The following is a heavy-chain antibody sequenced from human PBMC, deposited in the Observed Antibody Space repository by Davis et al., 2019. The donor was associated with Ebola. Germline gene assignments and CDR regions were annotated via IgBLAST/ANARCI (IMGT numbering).Heavy chain of an antibody. CDR2: ISYDGSNK. CDR1: GSTFSRYG. Sequence: PGGSLRLSCAASGSTFSRYGMPWVRHATGKGLEWVAVISYDGSNKYYADSVKGRFTISRDNSKNTLYLQMNSLRAEDTAVYYCAKVPHGVWGQGTLVTVSS. J-gene: IGHJ4*02. V-gene: IGHV3-30*18. D-gene: IGHD2-8*01. CDR3: AKVPHGV.